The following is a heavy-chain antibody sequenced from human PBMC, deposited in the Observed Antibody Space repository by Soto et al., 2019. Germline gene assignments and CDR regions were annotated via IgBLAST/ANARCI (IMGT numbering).Heavy chain of an antibody. CDR3: ARDRVRNLVRGVSPYYYGMDV. D-gene: IGHD3-10*01. CDR1: GGTFSSYA. J-gene: IGHJ6*02. CDR2: IIPIFGTA. V-gene: IGHV1-69*01. Sequence: QVQLVQSGAEVKKPGSSVKVSCKASGGTFSSYAISWVRQAPGQGLEWMGGIIPIFGTANYAQKFQGRVTITADESTSTAYMELSSLRSEDTAVYYCARDRVRNLVRGVSPYYYGMDVWGQGTTVTVSS.